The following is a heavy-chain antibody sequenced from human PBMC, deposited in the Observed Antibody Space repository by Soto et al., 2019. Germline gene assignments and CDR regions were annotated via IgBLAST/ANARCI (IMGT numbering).Heavy chain of an antibody. D-gene: IGHD2-15*01. CDR1: GGSISSSRYY. V-gene: IGHV4-39*01. CDR3: ARHTPGISISDH. J-gene: IGHJ4*02. Sequence: SETLSLTCTVSGGSISSSRYYWGWIRQPPGKGLEWIGSIYYSGSTYYNPSLKSRVTISVDTSKNQFSLKLSSVTAADTAVYYCARHTPGISISDHWGQGTLVTVSS. CDR2: IYYSGST.